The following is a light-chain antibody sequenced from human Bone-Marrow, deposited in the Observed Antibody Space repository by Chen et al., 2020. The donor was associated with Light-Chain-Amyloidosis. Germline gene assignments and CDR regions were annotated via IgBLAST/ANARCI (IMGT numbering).Light chain of an antibody. Sequence: SYELTQPPSVSVSPGQTARIPCSGDALPTKYAYWYQQKPGQAPVLVIHSDTERPSGISERFSGSSSGTTATLTISGVQAEDEADYHCQSADSSGTYEVIFGGGTKLTV. J-gene: IGLJ2*01. CDR2: SDT. V-gene: IGLV3-25*03. CDR3: QSADSSGTYEVI. CDR1: ALPTKY.